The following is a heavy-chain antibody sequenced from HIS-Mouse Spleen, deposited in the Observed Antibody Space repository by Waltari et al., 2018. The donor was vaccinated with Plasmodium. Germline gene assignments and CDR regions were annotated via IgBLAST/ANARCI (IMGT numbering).Heavy chain of an antibody. CDR3: ASSGSGSYYY. Sequence: QVQLQQWGAGLLKPSETLSLTCAVYGGSFSGSSGSWTRHPPGKGLEWMGEINHSGSTNYNPSLKSRVTISVDTSKNQFSLKLSSVTAADTAVYYCASSGSGSYYYWGQGTLVTVSS. J-gene: IGHJ4*02. V-gene: IGHV4-34*01. CDR1: GGSFSGSS. CDR2: INHSGST. D-gene: IGHD3-10*01.